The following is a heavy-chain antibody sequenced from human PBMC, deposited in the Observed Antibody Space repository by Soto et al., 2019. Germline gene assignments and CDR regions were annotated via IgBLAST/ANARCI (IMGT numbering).Heavy chain of an antibody. J-gene: IGHJ6*02. Sequence: GGSLRLSCAASGFTFSSYAMHWVRQAPGKGLEWVAVISYDGSNKYYADSVKGRFTISGDNSKNTLYLQMNSLRAEDTAVYYCARDDWSTLMVYAIQVGGMDVWGQGTTVTVSS. V-gene: IGHV3-30-3*01. CDR1: GFTFSSYA. CDR2: ISYDGSNK. CDR3: ARDDWSTLMVYAIQVGGMDV. D-gene: IGHD2-8*01.